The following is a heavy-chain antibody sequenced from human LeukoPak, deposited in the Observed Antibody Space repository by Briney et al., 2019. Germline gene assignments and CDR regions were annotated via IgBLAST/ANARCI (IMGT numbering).Heavy chain of an antibody. D-gene: IGHD6-13*01. J-gene: IGHJ4*02. Sequence: PSETMSLTCAVYGGSFSCYYWSWIRQPPGEGLEWIGEINHSGSTNYNPSLKSRVTISVDTSKNQFSLKLSSVTAADTAVYYCASRGSSRIRTHFDYWGQGTLVTVSS. CDR2: INHSGST. CDR1: GGSFSCYY. V-gene: IGHV4-34*01. CDR3: ASRGSSRIRTHFDY.